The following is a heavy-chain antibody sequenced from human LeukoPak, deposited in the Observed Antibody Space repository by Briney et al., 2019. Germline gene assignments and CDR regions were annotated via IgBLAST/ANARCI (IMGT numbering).Heavy chain of an antibody. CDR3: ARDRQTSKRPESGVAATYYYYYYYMDV. Sequence: ASVKVSCKASGYTFTSYYMHWVRQAPGQGLEWMGIINPSGGSTSYAQKFQGRVTMTRDTSTSTVYMELSSLRSEDTAVYYCARDRQTSKRPESGVAATYYYYYYYMDVWGKGTTVTISS. D-gene: IGHD2-15*01. CDR1: GYTFTSYY. V-gene: IGHV1-46*01. CDR2: INPSGGST. J-gene: IGHJ6*03.